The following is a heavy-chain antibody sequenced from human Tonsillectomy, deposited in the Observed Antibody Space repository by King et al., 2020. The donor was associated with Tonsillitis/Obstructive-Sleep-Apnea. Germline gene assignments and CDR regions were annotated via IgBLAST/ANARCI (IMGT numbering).Heavy chain of an antibody. V-gene: IGHV4-34*01. CDR1: GGSLNIYY. D-gene: IGHD3-3*01. Sequence: QVQLQQWGAGLLKPSETLSLTCAVYGGSLNIYYWNWIRQPPGKGLEWIGVINHRGVTNYNPSLKSRVIVSVDTSKNQFSLRLSSVTAADTAVYYCARGISRGISAFGELASYDHYYMDVWGKGTTVTVSS. J-gene: IGHJ6*03. CDR2: INHRGVT. CDR3: ARGISRGISAFGELASYDHYYMDV.